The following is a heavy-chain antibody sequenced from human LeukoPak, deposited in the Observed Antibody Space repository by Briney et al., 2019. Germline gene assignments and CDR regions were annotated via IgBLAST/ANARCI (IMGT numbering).Heavy chain of an antibody. D-gene: IGHD6-19*01. CDR3: ARDSSSGWSNYYYYGMDV. Sequence: GGSLRLSCAASGFTFRSYWMSWVRQAPGKGLEWVANINQDERDRYYVDSVKGRFTISRDNAKNSVYLQMNSLRAEDTAVYYCARDSSSGWSNYYYYGMDVWGQGTTVTVSS. J-gene: IGHJ6*02. V-gene: IGHV3-7*01. CDR2: INQDERDR. CDR1: GFTFRSYW.